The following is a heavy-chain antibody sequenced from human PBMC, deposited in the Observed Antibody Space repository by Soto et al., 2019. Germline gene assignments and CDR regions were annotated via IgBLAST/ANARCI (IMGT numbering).Heavy chain of an antibody. CDR3: ARGRSSSVYFDS. D-gene: IGHD2-2*01. J-gene: IGHJ4*02. Sequence: QVQLVESGGGLVTPGGSLRLSCAASGFTFSDYYMSWIRQAPGKGLEWVSYIILSGYTIYYADSVKGRFTISRDNAKNSLYLQMNSLRAEDTAVYYCARGRSSSVYFDSWGQGTLVTVSS. CDR1: GFTFSDYY. V-gene: IGHV3-11*01. CDR2: IILSGYTI.